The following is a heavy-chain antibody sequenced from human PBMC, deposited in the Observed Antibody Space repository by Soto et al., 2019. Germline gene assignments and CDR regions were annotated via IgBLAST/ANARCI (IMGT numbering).Heavy chain of an antibody. D-gene: IGHD3-3*01. Sequence: ASVKVSCKASGYTFTSYDINWVRQATGQGLEWMGWMNPNSGNTGYAQKFQGRVTMTRNTSISTAYMELSSLRSEDTAVYYCARGRAHDFWSGYYTYFDYWGQGTLVTVSS. V-gene: IGHV1-8*01. CDR2: MNPNSGNT. J-gene: IGHJ4*02. CDR3: ARGRAHDFWSGYYTYFDY. CDR1: GYTFTSYD.